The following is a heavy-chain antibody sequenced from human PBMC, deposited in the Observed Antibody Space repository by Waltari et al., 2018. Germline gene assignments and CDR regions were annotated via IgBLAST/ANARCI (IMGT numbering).Heavy chain of an antibody. CDR1: GYTFPGYY. CDR3: ARDLGSDYGNRDY. D-gene: IGHD4-17*01. CDR2: INPNSGDT. V-gene: IGHV1-2*06. J-gene: IGHJ4*02. Sequence: QVHLVQSGAEVKKLGASVKVYFRASGYTFPGYYIQWVRRAPGQGLEWMGRINPNSGDTNYAQKFQGRVTLTRDTSINTAYMELSSLKSDDTAVYYCARDLGSDYGNRDYWGQGTLVTVPS.